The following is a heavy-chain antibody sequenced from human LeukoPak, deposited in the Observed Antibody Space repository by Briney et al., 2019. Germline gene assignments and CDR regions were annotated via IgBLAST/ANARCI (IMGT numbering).Heavy chain of an antibody. V-gene: IGHV1-3*01. Sequence: ASVNVSCKASGYTFTTYTIHWVRQAPGQRLEWMGWINAGNDNTKYSQKFQDRVTITRDTSASTAYMELSSLTSEDTAMYYCASSRGYDVGGYFDYWGQGTLVTVSS. CDR3: ASSRGYDVGGYFDY. J-gene: IGHJ4*02. D-gene: IGHD5-12*01. CDR2: INAGNDNT. CDR1: GYTFTTYT.